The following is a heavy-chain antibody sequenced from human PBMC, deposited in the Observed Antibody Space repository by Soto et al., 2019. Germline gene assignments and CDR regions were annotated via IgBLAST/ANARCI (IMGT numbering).Heavy chain of an antibody. CDR3: ARAARGSKIPHLDY. J-gene: IGHJ4*02. CDR2: ISSSGSTI. V-gene: IGHV3-11*01. Sequence: GWSLRLSCASSVFTFSDYYMSWIRQAPGKGLEWVSYISSSGSTIYYADSVKGRFTISRDNAKNSLYLQMNSLRAEDTAVYYCARAARGSKIPHLDYWGQGTLVTVSS. CDR1: VFTFSDYY. D-gene: IGHD6-25*01.